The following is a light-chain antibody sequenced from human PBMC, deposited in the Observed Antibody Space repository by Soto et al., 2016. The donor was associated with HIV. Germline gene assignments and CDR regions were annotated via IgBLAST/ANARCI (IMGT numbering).Light chain of an antibody. CDR2: DDD. Sequence: SYVLTQPPSVSVAPGQTARITCGGHNIGDRSVHWYQQRPGQTPVLVVYDDDDRPSGIPERFSGSNSGNTATLTISRVEAGDEADYHCQVWHSSSDHRVFGGGTKADRP. CDR1: NIGDRS. V-gene: IGLV3-21*02. CDR3: QVWHSSSDHRV. J-gene: IGLJ3*02.